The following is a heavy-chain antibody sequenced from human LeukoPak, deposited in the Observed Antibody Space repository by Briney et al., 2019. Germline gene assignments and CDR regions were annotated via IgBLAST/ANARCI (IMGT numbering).Heavy chain of an antibody. D-gene: IGHD4-11*01. CDR3: ARMTTQYYYYGMDV. J-gene: IGHJ6*02. V-gene: IGHV1-69*02. CDR2: IIPILGIA. Sequence: SMKVSCKASGYTFTSYYIHWVRQAPGQGLEWMGRIIPILGIANYAQKFQGRVTITADKSTSTAYMELSSLRSEDTAVYYCARMTTQYYYYGMDVWGQGTTVTVSS. CDR1: GYTFTSYY.